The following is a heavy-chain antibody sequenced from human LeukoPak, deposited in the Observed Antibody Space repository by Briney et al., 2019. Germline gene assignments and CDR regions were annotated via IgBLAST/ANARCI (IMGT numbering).Heavy chain of an antibody. CDR3: ARHRAYSSSSPFDY. Sequence: SETLSLTCTVAGDSISSYYWSWIRQPPGKGLEWIGYIDYTGSTNYNPSLKSRVTISLDTSKNQFSLRVSSVTAADTAVYYCARHRAYSSSSPFDYWGQGTLVTVSS. D-gene: IGHD6-6*01. CDR1: GDSISSYY. J-gene: IGHJ4*02. V-gene: IGHV4-59*08. CDR2: IDYTGST.